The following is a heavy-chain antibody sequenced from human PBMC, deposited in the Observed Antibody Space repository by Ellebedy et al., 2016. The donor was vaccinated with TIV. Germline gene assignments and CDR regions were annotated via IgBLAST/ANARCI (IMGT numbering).Heavy chain of an antibody. J-gene: IGHJ4*02. CDR3: VPRMVVAFEY. V-gene: IGHV3-30-3*01. Sequence: GESLKISCEASEFSLSTYAMHWVRQAPGGGLDWVAVISYDSSDRYYADSVKGRFTVSRDNSKNTVYLQMNSLRPEDTAVYYCVPRMVVAFEYWGQGTLVTVSS. CDR1: EFSLSTYA. CDR2: ISYDSSDR. D-gene: IGHD2-21*01.